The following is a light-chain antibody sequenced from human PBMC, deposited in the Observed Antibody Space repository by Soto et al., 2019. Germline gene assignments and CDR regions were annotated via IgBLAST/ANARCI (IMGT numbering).Light chain of an antibody. V-gene: IGKV3-11*01. Sequence: ETVLTQSPARLSLSPGERATLSCRAGQSVSDYLAWYQQKPGQPPRLLIYGASSRATGIPDRFSGSGSGTDFTLTISDVEPEDFALYYCQQRSNRITFGQGTRLEIK. J-gene: IGKJ5*01. CDR3: QQRSNRIT. CDR1: QSVSDY. CDR2: GAS.